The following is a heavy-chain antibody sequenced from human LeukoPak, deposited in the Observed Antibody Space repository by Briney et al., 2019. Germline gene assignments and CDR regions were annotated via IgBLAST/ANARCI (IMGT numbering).Heavy chain of an antibody. CDR2: ISGSDGNT. D-gene: IGHD1-14*01. CDR3: ARGGNEYYYYGMDV. J-gene: IGHJ6*02. Sequence: GGSLRLSCAATEFTFSNYAMSWVRQAPGKGLECVSTISGSDGNTYYADSVKGRFTISRDTSKNTLYLQMNSLRSEDTAVYYCARGGNEYYYYGMDVWGQGTTVTVSS. V-gene: IGHV3-23*01. CDR1: EFTFSNYA.